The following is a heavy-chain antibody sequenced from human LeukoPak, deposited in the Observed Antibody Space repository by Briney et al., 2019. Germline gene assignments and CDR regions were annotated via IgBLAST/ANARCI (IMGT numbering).Heavy chain of an antibody. CDR2: LIVGNGNQ. J-gene: IGHJ4*02. V-gene: IGHV3-48*01. D-gene: IGHD4-23*01. Sequence: GGSLRLSCAASGFVFSSYSMNWVRQAPGKGLEWVSFLIVGNGNQHYADSVKGRFTISRDDAKNSLYLQMNSLRTEDTAVYYCARDRNGGSFDYWGQGTLVTVSS. CDR3: ARDRNGGSFDY. CDR1: GFVFSSYS.